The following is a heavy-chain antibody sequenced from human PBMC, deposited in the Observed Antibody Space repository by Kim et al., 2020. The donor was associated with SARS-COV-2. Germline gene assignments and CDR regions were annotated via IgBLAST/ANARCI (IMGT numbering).Heavy chain of an antibody. CDR2: ISAYNGNT. D-gene: IGHD3-10*01. J-gene: IGHJ5*02. CDR1: GYTFTSYG. CDR3: ARDVFGQWFGELTFDP. Sequence: ASVKVSCKASGYTFTSYGISWVRQAPGQGLEWMGWISAYNGNTNYAQKLQGRVTMTTDTSTSTAYMELRSLRSDDTAVYYCARDVFGQWFGELTFDPWGQGTLVTVSS. V-gene: IGHV1-18*04.